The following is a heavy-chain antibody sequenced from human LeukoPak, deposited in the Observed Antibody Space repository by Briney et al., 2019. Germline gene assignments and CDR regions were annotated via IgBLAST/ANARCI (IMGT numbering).Heavy chain of an antibody. V-gene: IGHV3-7*03. D-gene: IGHD3-16*01. CDR2: ISPDGRVT. Sequence: GGSLILTCAVSGFTLGSHWMAWFRQAPGKGLEWLTNISPDGRVTNYVDSIKGRFTISRDNSKNSLYLHLNSLRAEDTAFYYCTRDIGGGFHDYWGQGTLITVSS. CDR3: TRDIGGGFHDY. CDR1: GFTLGSHW. J-gene: IGHJ4*02.